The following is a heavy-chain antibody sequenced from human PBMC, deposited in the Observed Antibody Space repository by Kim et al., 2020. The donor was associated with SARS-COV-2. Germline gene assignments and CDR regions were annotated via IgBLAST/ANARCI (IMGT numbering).Heavy chain of an antibody. J-gene: IGHJ6*02. CDR1: GFTFGEYA. D-gene: IGHD2-15*01. CDR2: ISYSSHYI. V-gene: IGHV3-9*01. CDR3: ARDDRVGAPTRSGMDV. Sequence: GGSLRLSCAASGFTFGEYAMHWVRQAPGKGLEWVSGISYSSHYIGYADSVKGRFTISRDNAKNSLYLQLDSLRPEDTALYYCARDDRVGAPTRSGMDVWGRGTTVTVSS.